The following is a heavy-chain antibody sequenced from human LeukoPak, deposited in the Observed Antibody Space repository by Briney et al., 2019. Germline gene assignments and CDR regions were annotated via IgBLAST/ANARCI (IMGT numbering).Heavy chain of an antibody. D-gene: IGHD6-6*01. CDR3: TTIEYSSSIVY. Sequence: SETLSLTCTVSGYSISSGYYWGWIRQPPGKGLEWIGSIYHSGSTYYNPSLKSRVAISVDTSKNQFSLKLSSVTAADTAVYYCTTIEYSSSIVYWGQGTLVTVSS. CDR2: IYHSGST. CDR1: GYSISSGYY. V-gene: IGHV4-38-2*02. J-gene: IGHJ4*02.